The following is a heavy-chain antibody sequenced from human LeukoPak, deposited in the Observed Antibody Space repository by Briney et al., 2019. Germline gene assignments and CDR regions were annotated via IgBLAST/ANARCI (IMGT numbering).Heavy chain of an antibody. D-gene: IGHD1-26*01. Sequence: GGSLRLSCAASEFSLDDYAMHWVRHAPGQGLEWVSSISWDGRNMAYAASVKGRFTISRDNAQNSLYLQMYSLKIEDTAFYCCIKDMGFDLLKDAFDLWGQGMLVTVSS. V-gene: IGHV3-9*01. CDR2: ISWDGRNM. CDR3: IKDMGFDLLKDAFDL. CDR1: EFSLDDYA. J-gene: IGHJ3*01.